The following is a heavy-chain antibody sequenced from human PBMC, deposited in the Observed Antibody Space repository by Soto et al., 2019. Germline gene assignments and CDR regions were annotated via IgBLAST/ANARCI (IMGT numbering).Heavy chain of an antibody. D-gene: IGHD2-2*01. Sequence: QVQLVQSGAEVRKPGSSVRVSCKASGGTFDAYTITWVRQAPGQGLEWMGGIIPLFGTANYAQKFQGRVTITADESTTTAHMELSSLRSEDTAVYFCARLGTKGMDVWGQGTTVTISS. CDR3: ARLGTKGMDV. CDR2: IIPLFGTA. CDR1: GGTFDAYT. V-gene: IGHV1-69*01. J-gene: IGHJ6*02.